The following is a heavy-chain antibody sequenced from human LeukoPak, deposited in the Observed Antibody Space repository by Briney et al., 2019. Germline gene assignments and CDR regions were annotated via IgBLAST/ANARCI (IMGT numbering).Heavy chain of an antibody. CDR2: ISGSGGST. J-gene: IGHJ3*02. CDR3: AKDVEMATRRGAFDI. V-gene: IGHV3-23*01. D-gene: IGHD5-24*01. CDR1: GFTFSSYA. Sequence: PGGSLRLSCAASGFTFSSYAMSWVRQAPGKGLEWVSAISGSGGSTYYADSVKGRYTISRDNSKNTLYLQMNSLRAEDTAVYYCAKDVEMATRRGAFDIWGQGTMVTVSS.